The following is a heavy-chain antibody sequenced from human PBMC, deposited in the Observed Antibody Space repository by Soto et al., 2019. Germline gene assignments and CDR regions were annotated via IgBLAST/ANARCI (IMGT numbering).Heavy chain of an antibody. V-gene: IGHV4-30-2*01. D-gene: IGHD6-19*01. J-gene: IGHJ4*02. CDR2: IYHSGST. CDR1: GGSISSGGYS. CDR3: ARAGGLGAVAVDY. Sequence: QLQLQESGSGLVKPSQTLSLTCAVSGGSISSGGYSWSWIRQPPGKGLEWIGYIYHSGSTYYNPSLKSRVTISVDRSKNQFSLKLSAVTAADTAVYYCARAGGLGAVAVDYWGQGTLVTVSS.